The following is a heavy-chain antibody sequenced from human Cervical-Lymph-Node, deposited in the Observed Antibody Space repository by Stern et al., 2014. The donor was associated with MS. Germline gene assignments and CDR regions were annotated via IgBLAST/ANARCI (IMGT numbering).Heavy chain of an antibody. J-gene: IGHJ2*01. CDR2: ISPLFGTI. CDR3: ARLEGYCGGDRCDPYWYFDL. Sequence: QVQLVESGAEVKKPGSSVKVSCTASGGTFSSYGISWVRQAPGQGLEWMGGISPLFGTINHAQRFKGRVTFTADKSTSTSYMELSRLTSDDTAVYYCARLEGYCGGDRCDPYWYFDLWGRGTLVTVSS. V-gene: IGHV1-69*06. D-gene: IGHD2-21*01. CDR1: GGTFSSYG.